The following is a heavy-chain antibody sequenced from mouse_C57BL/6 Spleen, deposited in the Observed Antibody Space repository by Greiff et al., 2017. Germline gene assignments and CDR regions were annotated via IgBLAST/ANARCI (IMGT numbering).Heavy chain of an antibody. CDR3: TTKNCDVSFAY. CDR1: GFNIKDYY. CDR2: IDPEDGDT. D-gene: IGHD4-1*01. J-gene: IGHJ3*01. Sequence: VQLKESGAELVRPGASVKLSCTASGFNIKDYYMHWVKQRPEQGLEWIGRIDPEDGDTEYAPKIQGKATMTADKSSNTAYLQLSSLTSEDTAVYYCTTKNCDVSFAYWGQGTLVTVSA. V-gene: IGHV14-1*01.